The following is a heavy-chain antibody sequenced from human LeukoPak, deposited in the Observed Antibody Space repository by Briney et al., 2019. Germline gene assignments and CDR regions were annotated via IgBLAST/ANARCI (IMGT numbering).Heavy chain of an antibody. CDR2: INHSGST. J-gene: IGHJ4*02. D-gene: IGHD3-16*01. Sequence: SETLSLTCAVYGGSLSGYYWSWIRQPPGKGLEWIGEINHSGSTNYNPSLKSRVTISVDTSKNQFSLKLSSVTAADTAVYYCARSWGEDYWGQGTLVTVSS. V-gene: IGHV4-34*01. CDR1: GGSLSGYY. CDR3: ARSWGEDY.